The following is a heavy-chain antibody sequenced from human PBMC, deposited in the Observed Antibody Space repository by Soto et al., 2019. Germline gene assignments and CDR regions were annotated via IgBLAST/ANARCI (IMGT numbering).Heavy chain of an antibody. CDR3: AREGSDYAFDY. CDR1: GGSISSSNW. CDR2: IYHSGST. J-gene: IGHJ4*02. Sequence: SETLSLTCAVSGGSISSSNWWSWVRQPPGKGLEWIGEIYHSGSTNYNPSLKSRVTMSVDTSKNQFSLKLSSVTAADTAVYYCAREGSDYAFDYWGQGTLVTVSS. V-gene: IGHV4-4*02. D-gene: IGHD4-17*01.